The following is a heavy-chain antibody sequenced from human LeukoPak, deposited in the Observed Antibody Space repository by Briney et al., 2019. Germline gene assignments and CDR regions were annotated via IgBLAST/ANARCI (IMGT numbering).Heavy chain of an antibody. V-gene: IGHV4-39*07. Sequence: SETLSLTCTVSGGSISSSSYYWGWIRRPPGKGLEWIGSIYYSGSTYYNPSLKSRVTISVDTSKNRFSLKLSSVTAADTAVYYCARELVAYSRQNNNWFDPWGQGTLVTVSS. CDR2: IYYSGST. J-gene: IGHJ5*02. D-gene: IGHD6-13*01. CDR1: GGSISSSSYY. CDR3: ARELVAYSRQNNNWFDP.